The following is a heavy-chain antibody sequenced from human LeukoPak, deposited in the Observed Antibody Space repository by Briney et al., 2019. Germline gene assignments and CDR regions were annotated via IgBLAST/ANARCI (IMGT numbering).Heavy chain of an antibody. Sequence: PSETLSLTCTVSGGSISSGGYYWSWIRQHPGKGLEWIGYIYYSGSTYYNPSLKSRVTISVDTSKNQFSLKLSSVTAADTAVYYCARVPSTVTTLPTGRGTTYYNYYHGMDVWGQGTTVTVSS. J-gene: IGHJ6*02. V-gene: IGHV4-31*03. CDR1: GGSISSGGYY. CDR3: ARVPSTVTTLPTGRGTTYYNYYHGMDV. CDR2: IYYSGST. D-gene: IGHD4-17*01.